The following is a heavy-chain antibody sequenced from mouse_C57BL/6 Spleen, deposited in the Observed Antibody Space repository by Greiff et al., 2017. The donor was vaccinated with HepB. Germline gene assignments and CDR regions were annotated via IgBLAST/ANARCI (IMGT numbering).Heavy chain of an antibody. Sequence: QVQLQLSGAELVRPGTSVKVSCKASGYAFTNYLIEWVKQRPGQGLEWIGVINPGSGGTNYNEKFKGKATLTADKSSSTAYMQLSSLTSEDSAVYFCARRAERYWAMDYWGQGTSVTVSS. CDR3: ARRAERYWAMDY. D-gene: IGHD1-1*01. CDR2: INPGSGGT. J-gene: IGHJ4*01. CDR1: GYAFTNYL. V-gene: IGHV1-54*01.